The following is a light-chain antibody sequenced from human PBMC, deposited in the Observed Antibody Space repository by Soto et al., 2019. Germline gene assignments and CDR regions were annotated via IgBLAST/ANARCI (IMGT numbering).Light chain of an antibody. Sequence: QSALTQPASVSGSPGQSITVSCTGTSGDIGGFNYVSWYQQHPGKAPKLLIYEVSNRPSGVSNRFSGSKSGNTASLTISGLQAEDEADYYCDSYRGSGTVVFGGGTKLTVL. CDR3: DSYRGSGTVV. V-gene: IGLV2-14*01. J-gene: IGLJ2*01. CDR1: SGDIGGFNY. CDR2: EVS.